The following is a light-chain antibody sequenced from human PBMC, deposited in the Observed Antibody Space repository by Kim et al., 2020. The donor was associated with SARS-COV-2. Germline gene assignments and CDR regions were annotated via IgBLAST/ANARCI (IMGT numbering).Light chain of an antibody. CDR3: QHYDNLPYT. Sequence: SASEGDRVTMTCQASQDISIYLSWYQPKPGKAPKLLVSDASSLEKGVPSRFSGSRYGTDFTLTISGLQPEDTATYYCQHYDNLPYTFGQDTKLEI. CDR2: DAS. J-gene: IGKJ2*01. V-gene: IGKV1-33*01. CDR1: QDISIY.